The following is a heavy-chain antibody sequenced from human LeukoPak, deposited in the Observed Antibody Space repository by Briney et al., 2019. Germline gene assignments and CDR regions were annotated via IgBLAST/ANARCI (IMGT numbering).Heavy chain of an antibody. D-gene: IGHD1-26*01. Sequence: SGTLSLTCAVSGGSISSSNWWSWVRQPPGKGLEWIGAIYHNGSTNYNPSLKSRVTISGDKSKNQASLKLSSVTAADTAVYYCARDLPSIVGATEYNWFDPWGQGTLVTVSS. CDR3: ARDLPSIVGATEYNWFDP. J-gene: IGHJ5*02. CDR1: GGSISSSNW. CDR2: IYHNGST. V-gene: IGHV4-4*02.